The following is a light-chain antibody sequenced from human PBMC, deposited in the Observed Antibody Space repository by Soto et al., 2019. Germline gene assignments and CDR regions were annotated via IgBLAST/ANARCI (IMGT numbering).Light chain of an antibody. CDR2: NNS. CDR1: SSNIGSNT. Sequence: QPVLTQPPSASGTPGQMVTISCSGSSSNIGSNTVNWYQQLPGMAPKLLIYNNSQRPSGVPDRFSGSKSGTSASPAISGLQSEDEADYYCSSWDDRLRGLEFGGGTKLTVL. V-gene: IGLV1-44*01. CDR3: SSWDDRLRGLE. J-gene: IGLJ2*01.